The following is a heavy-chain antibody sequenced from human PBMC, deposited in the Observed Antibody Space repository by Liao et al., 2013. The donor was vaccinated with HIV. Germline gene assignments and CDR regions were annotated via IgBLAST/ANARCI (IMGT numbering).Heavy chain of an antibody. Sequence: QVQLQESGPGLVKPSQTLSLTCSVSGGPINSGSYFWTWIRQTAGKGLEWIGRIHTVGTTNYNSSFKSRVTISIDTSKSQFFLKLSSVTAADTAVYFCVRDMSNWNLDFWGREPWSPSPQ. CDR3: VRDMSNWNLDF. D-gene: IGHD1-1*01. CDR2: IHTVGTT. J-gene: IGHJ4*02. CDR1: GGPINSGSYF. V-gene: IGHV4-61*02.